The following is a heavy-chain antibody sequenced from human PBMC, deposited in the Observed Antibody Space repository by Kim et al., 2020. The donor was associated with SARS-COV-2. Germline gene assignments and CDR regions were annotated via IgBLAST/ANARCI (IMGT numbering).Heavy chain of an antibody. V-gene: IGHV3-30*04. J-gene: IGHJ4*02. CDR1: GFTFSTYA. CDR3: ASGKNPHTIFGVADY. D-gene: IGHD3-3*01. CDR2: ISHDGGEK. Sequence: GGSLRLSCAATGFTFSTYAMHWVRQAPGKGLEWVAVISHDGGEKYYVDSVKGRFTISRDSSKNMLYLQMDSLRPEDAALYYCASGKNPHTIFGVADYWGQGTLVTVSS.